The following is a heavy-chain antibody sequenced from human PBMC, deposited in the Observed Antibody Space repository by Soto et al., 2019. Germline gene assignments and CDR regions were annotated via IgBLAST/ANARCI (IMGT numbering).Heavy chain of an antibody. V-gene: IGHV4-59*01. D-gene: IGHD3-10*01. CDR3: GREGGAPYYYDSMDV. CDR1: GGSISGYY. J-gene: IGHJ6*02. Sequence: SETLSLTCTVSGGSISGYYWRWLRQPPGKGLEWIVYIYNIGSTNYNPSLRSRVTMSIDTSQERFALKLSCGTGTDTAVYDCGREGGAPYYYDSMDVWGQGT. CDR2: IYNIGST.